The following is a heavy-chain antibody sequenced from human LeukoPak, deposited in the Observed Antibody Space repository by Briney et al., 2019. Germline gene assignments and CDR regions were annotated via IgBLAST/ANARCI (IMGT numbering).Heavy chain of an antibody. D-gene: IGHD2-2*01. Sequence: ASVKVSCKVSGYTLTELSMHWVRKAPGKGLEWMGGFDPEDGETIYAQKFQGRVTMTEDTSTDTAYMELSSPRSEDTAVYYCATDRRFQLLGHNWFDPWGQGTLVTVSS. CDR2: FDPEDGET. V-gene: IGHV1-24*01. CDR3: ATDRRFQLLGHNWFDP. J-gene: IGHJ5*02. CDR1: GYTLTELS.